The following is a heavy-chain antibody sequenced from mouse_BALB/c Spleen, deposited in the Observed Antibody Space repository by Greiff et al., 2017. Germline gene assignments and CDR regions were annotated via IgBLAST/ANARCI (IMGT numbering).Heavy chain of an antibody. CDR1: GYSITSDYA. V-gene: IGHV3-2*02. Sequence: EVKLQESGPGLVKPSQSLSLTCTVTGYSITSDYAWNWIRQFPGNKLEWMGYISYSGSTSYNPSLKSRISITRDTSKNQFFLQLNSVTTEDTATYYCARKDYYGLDYWGQGTTLTVSS. J-gene: IGHJ2*01. CDR2: ISYSGST. CDR3: ARKDYYGLDY. D-gene: IGHD1-1*01.